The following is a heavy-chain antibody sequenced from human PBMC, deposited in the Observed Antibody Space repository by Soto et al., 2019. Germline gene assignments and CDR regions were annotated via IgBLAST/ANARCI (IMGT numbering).Heavy chain of an antibody. CDR3: ARGPFYCSGGSCYLT. CDR2: INAGNGNT. CDR1: GYTFTSYA. J-gene: IGHJ4*02. D-gene: IGHD2-15*01. Sequence: QVQLVQSGAAVKKPGASVKVSCKASGYTFTSYAMHWVRQAPGQRLEWMGWINAGNGNTKYSQKFQGRVTITRDTSASTGYMELSSLRSEDTAVYYCARGPFYCSGGSCYLTWGQGTLVTVSS. V-gene: IGHV1-3*01.